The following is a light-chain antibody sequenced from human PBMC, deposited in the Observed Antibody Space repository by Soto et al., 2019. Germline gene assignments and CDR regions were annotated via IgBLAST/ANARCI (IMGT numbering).Light chain of an antibody. CDR1: SSDVGSYNL. V-gene: IGLV2-23*02. J-gene: IGLJ3*02. CDR2: EVN. Sequence: QSALTQPASVSGSPGQSITISCTGTSSDVGSYNLVSWYQQLPGKAPRLIIYEVNERPSGISDRFSGSKSGNTASLTISGLQGEDEADYYCCSYVCYSMLMFGGGTKVTVL. CDR3: CSYVCYSMLM.